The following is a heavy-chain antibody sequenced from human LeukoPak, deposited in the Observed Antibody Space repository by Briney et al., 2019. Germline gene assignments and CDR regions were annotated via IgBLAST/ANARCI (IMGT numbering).Heavy chain of an antibody. D-gene: IGHD3-22*01. Sequence: ASLKVSCKTSGYTFISYAMHWVRQAPGQRPEWMGWINAGNGDTKYSQKFQGRVTITRDTSASTAYMELSSLRSDDTAVYYCASDGGFDSSGYYFDYWGQGTLVTVSS. V-gene: IGHV1-3*01. CDR3: ASDGGFDSSGYYFDY. CDR1: GYTFISYA. CDR2: INAGNGDT. J-gene: IGHJ4*02.